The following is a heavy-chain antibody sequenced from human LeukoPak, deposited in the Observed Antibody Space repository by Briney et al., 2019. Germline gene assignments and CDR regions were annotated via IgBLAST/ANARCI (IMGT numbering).Heavy chain of an antibody. CDR3: ARTRNYSSGYYYYGMDV. CDR1: GYTFTSCG. Sequence: ASVKVSCKASGYTFTSCGISWVRQAPGQGLEWMGWISAYNGNTNYAQKLQGRVTMTTDTSTSTAYMELRSLRSDDTAVYYCARTRNYSSGYYYYGMDVWGQGTTVTVSS. J-gene: IGHJ6*02. CDR2: ISAYNGNT. D-gene: IGHD6-19*01. V-gene: IGHV1-18*01.